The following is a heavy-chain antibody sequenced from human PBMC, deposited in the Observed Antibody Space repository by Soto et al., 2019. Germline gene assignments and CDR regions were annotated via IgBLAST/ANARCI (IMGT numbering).Heavy chain of an antibody. D-gene: IGHD3-22*01. CDR3: ARDYYDSSGSSPRDAFDI. V-gene: IGHV3-7*01. J-gene: IGHJ3*02. Sequence: PGGSLRLSCAASGFTFSSYWMSWVRQAPGKGLEWVANIKQDGSEKYYVDSVKGRFTISRDNAKNSLYLQMNSLRAEDTAVYYCARDYYDSSGSSPRDAFDIRGQGTMVTVSS. CDR2: IKQDGSEK. CDR1: GFTFSSYW.